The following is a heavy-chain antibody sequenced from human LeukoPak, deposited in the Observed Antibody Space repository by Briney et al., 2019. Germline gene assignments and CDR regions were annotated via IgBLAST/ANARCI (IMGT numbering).Heavy chain of an antibody. CDR1: GGSISSGDYY. J-gene: IGHJ3*02. V-gene: IGHV4-30-4*02. Sequence: SETLSLTCTVSGGSISSGDYYWSWIRQPPGKGLEWIGYIYYSGSTYYNPSLKSRVTISVDTSKNQFSLKLSSVTAADTAVYYRARVNLLPSHAFDIWGQGTMVTVSS. CDR3: ARVNLLPSHAFDI. D-gene: IGHD5-18*01. CDR2: IYYSGST.